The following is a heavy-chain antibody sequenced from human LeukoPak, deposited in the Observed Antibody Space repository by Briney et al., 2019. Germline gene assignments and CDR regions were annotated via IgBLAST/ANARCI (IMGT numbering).Heavy chain of an antibody. D-gene: IGHD3-16*01. Sequence: GCLRLSCAASGFTLDVDAMHWGCQAPRKGLGWVSFICGNGSSTYYADSVKGRFIITKDKNKNSLYLEMNRLRTDDTALYYCAKDMGVFQQIFDYWGQGTLVTVSS. V-gene: IGHV3-43*02. CDR1: GFTLDVDA. J-gene: IGHJ4*02. CDR2: ICGNGSST. CDR3: AKDMGVFQQIFDY.